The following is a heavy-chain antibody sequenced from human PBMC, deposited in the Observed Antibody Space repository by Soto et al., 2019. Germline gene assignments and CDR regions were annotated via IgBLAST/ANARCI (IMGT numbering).Heavy chain of an antibody. CDR2: IIPIFGTA. Sequence: QAQLEQSGGEVKKPGSSVKVSCKASRVAFSKFIVTWVRQAPGLGLEWVGGIIPIFGTANYAQKFQGRVTITADESTRKSYMEVNNLRSEDTAVYYCAKVRYSSPMGYYYGMDVWGQGTTVTVSS. J-gene: IGHJ6*02. CDR3: AKVRYSSPMGYYYGMDV. CDR1: RVAFSKFI. V-gene: IGHV1-69*01. D-gene: IGHD6-19*01.